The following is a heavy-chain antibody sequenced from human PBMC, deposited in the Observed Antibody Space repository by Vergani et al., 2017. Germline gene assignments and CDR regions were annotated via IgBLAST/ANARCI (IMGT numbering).Heavy chain of an antibody. V-gene: IGHV4-38-2*01. CDR3: ARGRPIYSSGLDY. Sequence: QVQLQESGPGLVKPSETLSLTCAVSGYSISSGYYWGWIRQPPGKGLEWIGSIYHSGSTNYNPSLKSRVTISVDTSKNQFSLKLSSVTAADTAVYYCARGRPIYSSGLDYWGQGTLVTVSS. CDR2: IYHSGST. CDR1: GYSISSGYY. D-gene: IGHD6-19*01. J-gene: IGHJ4*02.